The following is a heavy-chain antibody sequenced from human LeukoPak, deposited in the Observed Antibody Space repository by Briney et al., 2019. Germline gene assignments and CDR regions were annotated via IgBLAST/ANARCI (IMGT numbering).Heavy chain of an antibody. D-gene: IGHD5-18*01. CDR2: IYYSGTT. J-gene: IGHJ5*02. V-gene: IGHV4-38-2*02. CDR1: GYSINSGYF. CDR3: AKGAGGFSYYNWFDP. Sequence: SETLSLTCTVSGYSINSGYFWGWIRQPPGKGLEWIGSIYYSGTTHYSPSLESRVTISVDTSKNQFSLKVASVTAADTAIYYCAKGAGGFSYYNWFDPWGQGTLVTVSS.